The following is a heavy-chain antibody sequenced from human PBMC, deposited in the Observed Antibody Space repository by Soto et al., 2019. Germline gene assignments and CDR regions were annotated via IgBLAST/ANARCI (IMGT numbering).Heavy chain of an antibody. J-gene: IGHJ6*03. Sequence: GGSLSLSCAASGFTFSSYAMSWVRQAPGKGLEWVSAISGSGGSTYYADSVKGRFTISRDNSKNTLYLQMNSLRAEDTAVYYCANIVVVPAAISYYYYYMDVWGKGTTVTVSS. D-gene: IGHD2-2*01. CDR1: GFTFSSYA. CDR3: ANIVVVPAAISYYYYYMDV. CDR2: ISGSGGST. V-gene: IGHV3-23*01.